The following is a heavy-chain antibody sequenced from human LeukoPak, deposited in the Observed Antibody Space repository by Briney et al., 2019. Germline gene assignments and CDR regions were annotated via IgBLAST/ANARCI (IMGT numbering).Heavy chain of an antibody. J-gene: IGHJ4*02. CDR1: GYSFTSYW. CDR3: ARYALYGPLSY. Sequence: GGSLRLSCKGSGYSFTSYWIGWVRQMPGKGLEGMGIIYPGDSDTRYSPSFQGQVTISADKSISTAYLQWSSLKALDTAMYYCARYALYGPLSYWGQGTLVTVSS. CDR2: IYPGDSDT. V-gene: IGHV5-51*01. D-gene: IGHD4-17*01.